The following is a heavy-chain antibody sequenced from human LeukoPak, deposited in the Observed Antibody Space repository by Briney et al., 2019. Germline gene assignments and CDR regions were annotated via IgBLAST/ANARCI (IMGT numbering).Heavy chain of an antibody. J-gene: IGHJ6*03. Sequence: ASVKVSCKASGYTFTSYYMHLVRQAPGQGLEWMGIINPSGGSTSYAQKFQGRVTMTRDTSTSTVYMELSSLRSEDTAVDYCAAASDRSYYYMDVWGKGTTVTVSS. CDR2: INPSGGST. CDR3: AAASDRSYYYMDV. D-gene: IGHD2-15*01. CDR1: GYTFTSYY. V-gene: IGHV1-46*01.